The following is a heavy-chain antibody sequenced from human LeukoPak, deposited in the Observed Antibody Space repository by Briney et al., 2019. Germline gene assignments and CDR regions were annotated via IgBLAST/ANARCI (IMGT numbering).Heavy chain of an antibody. D-gene: IGHD6-13*01. Sequence: GGSLRLSCAASGFTFSSFGMHWVRQAPGKGLEWVAFIRYDGSNKYYADSVKGRFTISRDNSKNTLYLQMNSLRAEDTAVYYCAKGYSSSENYWGQGALVTVSS. J-gene: IGHJ4*02. CDR1: GFTFSSFG. CDR3: AKGYSSSENY. V-gene: IGHV3-30*02. CDR2: IRYDGSNK.